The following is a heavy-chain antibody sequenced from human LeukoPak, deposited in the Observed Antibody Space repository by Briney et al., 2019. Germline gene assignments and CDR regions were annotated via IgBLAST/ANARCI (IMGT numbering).Heavy chain of an antibody. CDR1: GFIFSSYA. CDR3: AKETYYYGSGSYQGP. Sequence: GGSLRLSCAASGFIFSSYAMSWVRQAPGKGLEWVSAISGSGGSTYYADSVKGRFTISRDNSKNTLYLQMNSLRAEDTAVYYCAKETYYYGSGSYQGPWGQGTLVTVSS. J-gene: IGHJ5*02. V-gene: IGHV3-23*01. D-gene: IGHD3-10*01. CDR2: ISGSGGST.